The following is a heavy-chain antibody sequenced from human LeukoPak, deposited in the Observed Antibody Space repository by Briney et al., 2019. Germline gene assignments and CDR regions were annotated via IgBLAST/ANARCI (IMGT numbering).Heavy chain of an antibody. J-gene: IGHJ6*03. CDR3: ARDSGLTIFGVAFYYYYYMDV. CDR2: INPNSGGT. Sequence: ASVKVSCKASGYTFTGYYMHWVRQAPGQGLEWMGWINPNSGGTNYAQKFQGRVTMTRDTSISTAYMELSRLRSDDTAVYYCARDSGLTIFGVAFYYYYYMDVWGKGTTVTVSS. D-gene: IGHD3-3*01. CDR1: GYTFTGYY. V-gene: IGHV1-2*02.